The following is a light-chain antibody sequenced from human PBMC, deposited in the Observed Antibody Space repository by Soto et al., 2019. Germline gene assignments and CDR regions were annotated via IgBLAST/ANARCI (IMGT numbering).Light chain of an antibody. CDR2: WAS. V-gene: IGKV4-1*01. J-gene: IGKJ4*01. CDR1: QSVLHRANNKNF. CDR3: QQYYSTPPT. Sequence: DIVMTQSPDSLAVSLGERATFNCKSSQSVLHRANNKNFLAWYQQKPGQPPKLLIYWASTRESGVPNRFSGSGSGTDFTLTISSLQAGDVAVYYCQQYYSTPPTLGGGTKVEIK.